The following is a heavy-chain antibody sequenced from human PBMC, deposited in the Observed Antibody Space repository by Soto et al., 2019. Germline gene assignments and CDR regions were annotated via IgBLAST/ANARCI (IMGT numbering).Heavy chain of an antibody. J-gene: IGHJ4*02. CDR1: GGTFSSYA. CDR2: IIPIFGTA. V-gene: IGHV1-69*01. D-gene: IGHD4-17*01. Sequence: QVQLVQSGAEVKKPGSSVTVSCKASGGTFSSYAISWVRQSPGQGLEWMGGIIPIFGTANYAQKFQGRVTITADESTSTAYLEMSSLRAEDTAVYYCARRLQISFDYEVSFDYWGQGTLVTVSS. CDR3: ARRLQISFDYEVSFDY.